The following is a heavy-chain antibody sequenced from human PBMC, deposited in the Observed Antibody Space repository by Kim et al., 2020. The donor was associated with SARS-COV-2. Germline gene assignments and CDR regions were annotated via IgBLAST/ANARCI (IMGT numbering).Heavy chain of an antibody. V-gene: IGHV3-30*18. CDR2: ISYDGKNK. Sequence: GGSLRLSCAVSGFTFSSYGMHWVRQAPGKGLEWVAVISYDGKNKYYGEAVKGRFTISRDNSKNTLDLQIHSLGVEDTAVYYCAKVDAVAGAGGFDGWGQGTLVTVS. CDR1: GFTFSSYG. CDR3: AKVDAVAGAGGFDG. J-gene: IGHJ4*02. D-gene: IGHD6-19*01.